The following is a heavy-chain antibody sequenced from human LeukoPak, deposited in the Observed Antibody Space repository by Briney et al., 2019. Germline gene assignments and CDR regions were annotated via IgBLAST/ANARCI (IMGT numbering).Heavy chain of an antibody. D-gene: IGHD6-6*01. CDR1: GDSVSSNSAA. J-gene: IGHJ6*03. CDR2: TYYRSKWYN. CDR3: ARAVEGGYSSSSWGYYYYMDV. Sequence: SQTLSLTCAISGDSVSSNSAARNWIRQSPSRGLEWLGRTYYRSKWYNDYAVSVKSRITINPDTSKNQFSLKLSSVTAADTAVYYCARAVEGGYSSSSWGYYYYMDVWGKGTTVTVSS. V-gene: IGHV6-1*01.